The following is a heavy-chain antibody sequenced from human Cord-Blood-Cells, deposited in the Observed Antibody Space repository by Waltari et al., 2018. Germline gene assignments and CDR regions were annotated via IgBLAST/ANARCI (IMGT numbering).Heavy chain of an antibody. CDR3: ARGASSGYYYYYYYGMDV. J-gene: IGHJ6*02. CDR2: INHSGST. CDR1: GGSFSGYF. V-gene: IGHV4-34*01. D-gene: IGHD3-22*01. Sequence: QVQLQQWGAGLLKPSENLSLTCAVYGGSFSGYFWSWIRQPPGKGLEWIGEINHSGSTNYNPSLKSRVTISVDTSKNQFSLKLSSVTAADTAVYYCARGASSGYYYYYYYGMDVWGQGTTVTVSS.